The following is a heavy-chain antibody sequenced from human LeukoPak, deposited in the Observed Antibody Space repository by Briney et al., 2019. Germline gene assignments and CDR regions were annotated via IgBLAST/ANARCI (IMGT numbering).Heavy chain of an antibody. CDR2: ISYDGSNK. CDR1: GFTFSSYG. CDR3: ARDPRRIAAAGPWFDP. J-gene: IGHJ5*02. Sequence: GRSLRLSCAASGFTFSSYGMHWVRQAPGKGLEWVAVISYDGSNKYYADSVKGRFTISRDNSKNTLYLQMNSLRAEDTAVYYCARDPRRIAAAGPWFDPWGQGTLVTVSS. D-gene: IGHD6-13*01. V-gene: IGHV3-30*03.